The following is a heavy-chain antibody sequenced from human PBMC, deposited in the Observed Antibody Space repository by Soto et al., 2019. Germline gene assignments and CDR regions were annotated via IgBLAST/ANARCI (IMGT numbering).Heavy chain of an antibody. D-gene: IGHD1-1*01. Sequence: SETLSLACTVSGASISGFYWSWIRKSAGKGLEWIGRIYATGTTDYNPSLKSRVMMSVDTSKKQFSLNLRSVTAADTAVYCCVRDGTKTIRDWYDPWGQ. CDR3: VRDGTKTIRDWYDP. J-gene: IGHJ5*02. V-gene: IGHV4-4*07. CDR2: IYATGTT. CDR1: GASISGFY.